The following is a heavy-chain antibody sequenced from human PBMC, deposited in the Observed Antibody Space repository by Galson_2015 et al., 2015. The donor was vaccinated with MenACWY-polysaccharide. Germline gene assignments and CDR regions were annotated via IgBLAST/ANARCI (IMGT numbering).Heavy chain of an antibody. CDR1: GFTFSSYG. CDR2: IRYDGGNK. J-gene: IGHJ3*02. Sequence: SLRLSCAASGFTFSSYGMHWVRQAPGKGLEWVAFIRYDGGNKYYADSVKGRFTISRDNSKNTLYLQMNSLRAEDTAVYYCANRAAILGYDAFDIWGQGTMVTVSS. CDR3: ANRAAILGYDAFDI. D-gene: IGHD2-2*02. V-gene: IGHV3-30*02.